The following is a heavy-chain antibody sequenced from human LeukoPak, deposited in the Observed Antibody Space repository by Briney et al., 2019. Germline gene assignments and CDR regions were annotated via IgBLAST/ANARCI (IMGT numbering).Heavy chain of an antibody. CDR3: VGAIVVHH. CDR1: GFTFITYN. CDR2: ISSSSSYI. D-gene: IGHD3-22*01. J-gene: IGHJ5*02. V-gene: IGHV3-21*01. Sequence: GGSLRLSCAASGFTFITYNMNWVRQAPGKGLEWVSSISSSSSYIYYADSVKGRFTISRDNAKNSLYLQMNSLRAEDTAVYYCVGAIVVHHWGQGTLVTVSS.